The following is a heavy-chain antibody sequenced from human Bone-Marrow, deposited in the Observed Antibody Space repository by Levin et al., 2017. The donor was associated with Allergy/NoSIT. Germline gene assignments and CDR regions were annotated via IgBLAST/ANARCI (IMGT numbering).Heavy chain of an antibody. Sequence: GGSLRLSCAASGFTFSSYAMHWVRQAPGKGLEWVAVISYDGSNKYYADSVKGRFTISRDNSKNTLYLQMNSLRAEDTAVYYCARDYNSGSYPYGMDVWGQGTTVTVSS. CDR1: GFTFSSYA. V-gene: IGHV3-30-3*01. CDR3: ARDYNSGSYPYGMDV. CDR2: ISYDGSNK. D-gene: IGHD1-26*01. J-gene: IGHJ6*02.